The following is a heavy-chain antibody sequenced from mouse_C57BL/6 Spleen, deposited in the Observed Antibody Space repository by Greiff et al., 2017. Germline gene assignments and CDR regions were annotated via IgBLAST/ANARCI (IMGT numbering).Heavy chain of an antibody. J-gene: IGHJ1*03. Sequence: ESGPGLVKPSQSLSLTCSVTGYSITSGYYWNWIRQFPGNKLEWMGYISYDGSNNYNPSLKNRISITRDTSKNQFFLKLNSVTTEDTATYYCAREGLPRYFDVWGTGTTVTVSS. CDR2: ISYDGSN. V-gene: IGHV3-6*01. CDR1: GYSITSGYY. D-gene: IGHD2-2*01. CDR3: AREGLPRYFDV.